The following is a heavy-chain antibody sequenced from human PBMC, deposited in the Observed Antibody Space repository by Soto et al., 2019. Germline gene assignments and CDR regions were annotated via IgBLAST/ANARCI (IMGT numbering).Heavy chain of an antibody. CDR3: ARDLPPGYSYGDYYYYYGMDV. V-gene: IGHV4-4*07. Sequence: PSGTLSLTCTVSGGSISSYYWSWIRQPAGKGLEWIGRIYTSGSTNYNPSLKSRVTMSVDTSKNQFSLKLSSVTAADTAVYYCARDLPPGYSYGDYYYYYGMDVWGQGTTVSV. CDR2: IYTSGST. J-gene: IGHJ6*02. CDR1: GGSISSYY. D-gene: IGHD5-18*01.